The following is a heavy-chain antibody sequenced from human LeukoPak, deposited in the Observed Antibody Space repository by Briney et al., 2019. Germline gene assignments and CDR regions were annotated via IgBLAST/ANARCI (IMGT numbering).Heavy chain of an antibody. D-gene: IGHD3-3*01. J-gene: IGHJ5*02. CDR3: ARYHYDFWSGYPSSVLRDWFDP. Sequence: PSETLSLTCAVYGGSFSGYYWSWIRQPPGKGLEWIGEINHSGSTNYNPSLKSRVTISVDTSKNQFSLKLSSVTAADTAVYYCARYHYDFWSGYPSSVLRDWFDPWGQGTLVTVSS. V-gene: IGHV4-34*01. CDR1: GGSFSGYY. CDR2: INHSGST.